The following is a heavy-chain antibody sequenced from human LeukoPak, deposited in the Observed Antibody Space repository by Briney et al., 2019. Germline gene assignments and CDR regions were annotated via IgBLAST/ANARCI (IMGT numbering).Heavy chain of an antibody. J-gene: IGHJ5*02. CDR3: ASQQRAYYYDSSGYYEPYWFDP. CDR1: GGTFSSYT. CDR2: IIPIFGTA. D-gene: IGHD3-22*01. V-gene: IGHV1-69*05. Sequence: ASVKVSCKASGGTFSSYTISWVRQAPGQGLEWMGRIIPIFGTANYAQKFQGRVTITTDESTSTDYMELSRLRSEDTAVYYCASQQRAYYYDSSGYYEPYWFDPWGQGTLVTVSS.